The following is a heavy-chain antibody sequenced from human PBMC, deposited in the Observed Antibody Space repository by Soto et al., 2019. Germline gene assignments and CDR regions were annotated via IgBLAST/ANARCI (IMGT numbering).Heavy chain of an antibody. D-gene: IGHD1-26*01. CDR1: GFTFSSYA. CDR2: ISYDGSNK. J-gene: IGHJ4*02. Sequence: PGGSLRLSCAASGFTFSSYAMHWVRQAPGKGLEWVAVISYDGSNKYYADSVKGRFTISRDNSKNTLYLQMNSLRAEDTAVYYCARDRSYGTFDYWGQGTLVTVSS. CDR3: ARDRSYGTFDY. V-gene: IGHV3-30-3*01.